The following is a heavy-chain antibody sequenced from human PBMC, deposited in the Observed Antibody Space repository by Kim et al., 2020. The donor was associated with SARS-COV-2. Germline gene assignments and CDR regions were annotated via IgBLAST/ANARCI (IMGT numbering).Heavy chain of an antibody. D-gene: IGHD2-21*01. CDR2: IYPGDSDT. CDR1: GYSFTSYW. CDR3: ARHIGIDLATISCGGDCSYPDY. J-gene: IGHJ4*02. Sequence: GESLKISCKGSGYSFTSYWIGWVRQMPGKGLEWMGIIYPGDSDTRHSPSFQGQVTISADKSISTAYLQWSSLKASDTAMYYCARHIGIDLATISCGGDCSYPDYWGQGTLVTVSS. V-gene: IGHV5-51*01.